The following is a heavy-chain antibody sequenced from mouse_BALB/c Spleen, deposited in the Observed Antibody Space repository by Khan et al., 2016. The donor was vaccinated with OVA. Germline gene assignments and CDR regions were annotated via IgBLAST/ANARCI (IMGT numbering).Heavy chain of an antibody. V-gene: IGHV2-2*01. CDR2: IRSGGTT. CDR1: GFSLNTYG. CDR3: ARDTYMYVFAY. J-gene: IGHJ3*01. D-gene: IGHD2-14*01. Sequence: QVQLQQPGPGLVQPSQSLSITCSVSGFSLNTYGLHWIHQSQGKGLEWLGEIRSGGTTDYNGALISRMNIINDNSKSQVFFKLNSLQADYTAIYYCARDTYMYVFAYWGQGTLVTVSA.